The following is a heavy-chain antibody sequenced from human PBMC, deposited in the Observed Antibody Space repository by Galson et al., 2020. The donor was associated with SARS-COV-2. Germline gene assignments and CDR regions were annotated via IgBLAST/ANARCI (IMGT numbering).Heavy chain of an antibody. CDR2: IYYSGST. D-gene: IGHD3-3*01. CDR3: ARADNVESPVYYYYYGMDV. J-gene: IGHJ6*02. V-gene: IGHV4-39*07. CDR1: GGSISSSSYY. Sequence: SETLSLTCTVSGGSISSSSYYWGWIRQPPGKGLEWIGRIYYSGSTYYNPSLKSRVTISVDTSKNQFSLKLSSVTAADTAVYYCARADNVESPVYYYYYGMDVWGQGTTVTVSS.